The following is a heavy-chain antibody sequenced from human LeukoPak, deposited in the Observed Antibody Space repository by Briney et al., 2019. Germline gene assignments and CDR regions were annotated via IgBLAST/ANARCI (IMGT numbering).Heavy chain of an antibody. D-gene: IGHD6-6*01. CDR2: MKQDGSEK. V-gene: IGHV3-7*01. CDR3: TRDQAAKPYSSSSVLDY. CDR1: GFTFSSYW. Sequence: PGGSLRLSCAASGFTFSSYWMSWVRQAPGKGLEWVANMKQDGSEKNYVDSVKGRFIISRDNAKNSLYLQMNSLRAEDTAVYYCTRDQAAKPYSSSSVLDYWGQGTLVTVSS. J-gene: IGHJ4*02.